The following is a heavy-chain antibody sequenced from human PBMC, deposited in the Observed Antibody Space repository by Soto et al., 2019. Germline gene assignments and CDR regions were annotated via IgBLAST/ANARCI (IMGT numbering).Heavy chain of an antibody. CDR3: ARDLFSGGGYCSGGSCYSGHYYYGMDV. V-gene: IGHV6-1*01. Sequence: SQTLSLTCAISGDSVSSNSAAWNWIRQSPSRGLEWLGRTYYRSKWYNDYAVSVKSRITINPDTSKNQFSLQLNSVTPEDTAVYYCARDLFSGGGYCSGGSCYSGHYYYGMDVWGQGTTVTVS. CDR2: TYYRSKWYN. J-gene: IGHJ6*02. D-gene: IGHD2-15*01. CDR1: GDSVSSNSAA.